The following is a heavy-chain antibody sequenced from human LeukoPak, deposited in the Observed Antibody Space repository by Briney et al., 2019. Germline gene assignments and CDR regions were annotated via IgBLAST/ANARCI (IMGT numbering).Heavy chain of an antibody. Sequence: GGSLRLSCAASGFTFSSYAMSWVRQAPGKGLEWVAVISYDGSNKYYADSVKGRFTISRDNAKNSLYLQMNSLRAEDTAVYYCARFLGYCSGGSCYESPQGYWGQGTLVTVSS. CDR2: ISYDGSNK. CDR1: GFTFSSYA. J-gene: IGHJ4*02. CDR3: ARFLGYCSGGSCYESPQGY. V-gene: IGHV3-30-3*01. D-gene: IGHD2-15*01.